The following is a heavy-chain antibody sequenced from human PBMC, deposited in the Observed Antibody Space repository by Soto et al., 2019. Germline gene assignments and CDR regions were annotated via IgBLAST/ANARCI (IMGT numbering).Heavy chain of an antibody. V-gene: IGHV1-69*02. CDR2: IIPILGIA. CDR3: ARFSPGIAAAGTEGAFDY. Sequence: SVKVSCKASGGTFSSYTISWVRQAPGQGLEWMGRIIPILGIANYAQKFQGRVTITADKSTSTAYMELSSLRSEDTAVYYCARFSPGIAAAGTEGAFDYWGQGTLVTVSS. D-gene: IGHD6-13*01. J-gene: IGHJ4*02. CDR1: GGTFSSYT.